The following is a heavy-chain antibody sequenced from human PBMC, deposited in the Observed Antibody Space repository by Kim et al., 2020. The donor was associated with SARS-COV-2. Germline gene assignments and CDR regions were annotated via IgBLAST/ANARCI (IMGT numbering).Heavy chain of an antibody. D-gene: IGHD3-22*01. CDR2: TYYRSKWSA. CDR1: GDSVSSNSAA. CDR3: ARWNSRGGGLDS. Sequence: SQTLALTCAISGDSVSSNSAAWHWIRQSPSRGLEWLGKTYYRSKWSADYALSVQSRITFHPDTSKNHFSLQLNSVTPEDTAIYYCARWNSRGGGLDSWGQGTLVTVSS. V-gene: IGHV6-1*01. J-gene: IGHJ4*02.